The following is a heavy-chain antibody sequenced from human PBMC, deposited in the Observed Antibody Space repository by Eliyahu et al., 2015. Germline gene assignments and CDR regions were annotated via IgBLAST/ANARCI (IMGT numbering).Heavy chain of an antibody. CDR1: GFTFSNXA. CDR2: ITGSTGWT. V-gene: IGHV3-23*04. J-gene: IGHJ4*02. CDR3: AKEATRPIPVDY. D-gene: IGHD2-2*02. Sequence: EVQLVESGGGXMQPGGSXRLSCAASGFTFSNXAXXWVRQAPGKGLEXVSXITGSTGWTYYADSVKGRFTISRDNSKDTLYLQMNSLRAEDTAVYYCAKEATRPIPVDYWGQGTPVTVSS.